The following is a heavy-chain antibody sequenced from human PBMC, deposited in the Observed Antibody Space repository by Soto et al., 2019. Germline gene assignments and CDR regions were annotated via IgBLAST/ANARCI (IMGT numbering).Heavy chain of an antibody. V-gene: IGHV2-26*01. D-gene: IGHD5-18*01. J-gene: IGHJ4*02. Sequence: SGPTLVNPTETLTLTCTVSGFSLSNARMGVSWIRQPPGKALEWLAHIFSNDEKSYSTSLKSRLTISKDTSKSQVVLTMTNMDPVDTATYYCARIRLDTAMEFCFDYWGQGTLVTV. CDR1: GFSLSNARMG. CDR2: IFSNDEK. CDR3: ARIRLDTAMEFCFDY.